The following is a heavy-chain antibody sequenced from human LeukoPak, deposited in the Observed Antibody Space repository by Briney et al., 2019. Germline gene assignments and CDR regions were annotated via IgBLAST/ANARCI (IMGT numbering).Heavy chain of an antibody. V-gene: IGHV3-20*04. D-gene: IGHD2-15*01. CDR1: GFTFDDYG. J-gene: IGHJ3*02. CDR2: FNWNGGST. Sequence: GGSLRLSCAASGFTFDDYGMSWVRQAPGKGLEWVSGFNWNGGSTGYADSVKGRFTISRDNSKNTLFLQMNSLTAEDTAIYSCARPRLEYCSGGSCFDAFDIWGQGTMVTVSS. CDR3: ARPRLEYCSGGSCFDAFDI.